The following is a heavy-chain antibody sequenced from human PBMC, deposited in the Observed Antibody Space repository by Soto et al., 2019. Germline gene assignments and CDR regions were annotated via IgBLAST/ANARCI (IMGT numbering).Heavy chain of an antibody. CDR3: ARGVGVRGEGLYYLDY. CDR1: GGTSRDHC. CDR2: INHRKST. D-gene: IGHD3-10*02. V-gene: IGHV4-34*01. Sequence: CLPWAVEGGTSRDHCCRCIRQTKRKRLEQIGEINHRKSTNYNTSLKSRVNISVDMSKNQFSLKLSSVTAAYTAVYYCARGVGVRGEGLYYLDYWGQGTPVTVSP. J-gene: IGHJ4*02.